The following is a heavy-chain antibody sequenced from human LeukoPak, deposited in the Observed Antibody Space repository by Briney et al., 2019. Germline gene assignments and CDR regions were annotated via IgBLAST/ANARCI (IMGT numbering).Heavy chain of an antibody. Sequence: PGGSLRLSCAASGVSFSSYNMNWVRQAPGKGLEWVSSISSSSSYIYYADSVKGRFTISRDNAKNSLYLQMNSLRAEDTAVYYCARGADYGPLRDYWGQGTLVTVSS. CDR1: GVSFSSYN. V-gene: IGHV3-21*01. D-gene: IGHD4-17*01. CDR2: ISSSSSYI. CDR3: ARGADYGPLRDY. J-gene: IGHJ4*02.